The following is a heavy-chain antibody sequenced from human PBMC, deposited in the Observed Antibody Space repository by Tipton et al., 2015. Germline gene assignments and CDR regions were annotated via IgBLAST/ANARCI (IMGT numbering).Heavy chain of an antibody. V-gene: IGHV4-61*02. D-gene: IGHD3-22*01. J-gene: IGHJ3*02. CDR3: VRDRYYYESPDVTYAFNI. CDR2: IFISGST. CDR1: GDSISSGSYY. Sequence: TLSLTCTVSGDSISSGSYYWSWIRQPAGKGLEWIGRIFISGSTKYNPSLRSRVTLSVDTSKNQFFLKLSSVSAADTAVYYCVRDRYYYESPDVTYAFNIWGPGTMVTVSS.